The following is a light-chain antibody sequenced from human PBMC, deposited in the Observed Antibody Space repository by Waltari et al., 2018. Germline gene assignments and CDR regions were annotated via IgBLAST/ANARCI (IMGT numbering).Light chain of an antibody. CDR1: SGTIASDY. V-gene: IGLV6-57*03. CDR3: QSYDTGTWF. CDR2: EDN. J-gene: IGLJ2*01. Sequence: NFMLTQPPAVPESPGKTVTISCTRTSGTIASDYVQWFQQRPGSAPTLVIYEDNQRPSGVPGRFSGSIDSSSNSASLTIAGLKTEDEADYYCQSYDTGTWFFGVGTRLTVL.